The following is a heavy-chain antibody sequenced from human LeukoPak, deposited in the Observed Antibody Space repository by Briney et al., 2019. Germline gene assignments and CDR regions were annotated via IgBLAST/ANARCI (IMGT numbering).Heavy chain of an antibody. J-gene: IGHJ4*02. CDR3: AKDYDSSGYYTYYFDY. D-gene: IGHD3-22*01. CDR1: GFTFSSYA. CDR2: ISGSGGST. Sequence: GGSLRLSCAASGFTFSSYAMSWVRQAPGKGLEGVSAISGSGGSTYYADSVKGRFTISRDNSKNTLYLQMNSLRAEDTAVYYCAKDYDSSGYYTYYFDYWGQGTLVTVSS. V-gene: IGHV3-23*01.